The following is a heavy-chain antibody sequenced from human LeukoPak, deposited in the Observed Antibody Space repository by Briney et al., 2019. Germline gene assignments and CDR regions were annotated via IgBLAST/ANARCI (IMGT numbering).Heavy chain of an antibody. CDR3: ARGAGGRPLPYYFDY. Sequence: TSQTLSLTCTVSGGSISSGSYFWNWIRQPAGKGLEWIGRIYTRGSTNYNPSLKSRVTISIDTSKNQFSLKLSSVTAADTAVYYCARGAGGRPLPYYFDYWGQGTLVTVSS. D-gene: IGHD3-16*01. CDR1: GGSISSGSYF. CDR2: IYTRGST. J-gene: IGHJ4*02. V-gene: IGHV4-61*02.